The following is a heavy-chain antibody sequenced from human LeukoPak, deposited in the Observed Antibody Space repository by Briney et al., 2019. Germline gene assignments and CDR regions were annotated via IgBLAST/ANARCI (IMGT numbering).Heavy chain of an antibody. D-gene: IGHD6-13*01. CDR2: ISSSSSYT. J-gene: IGHJ4*02. V-gene: IGHV3-21*01. Sequence: AGGSLSLSCAASGFTLRSYSMIWLPRAPGRGVVTLSSISSSSSYTYYADSVKHRFTISRDNAEISMFLQMNSLRAEDAAVYYCARALGSSLDYWGQGTLVTVSS. CDR1: GFTLRSYS. CDR3: ARALGSSLDY.